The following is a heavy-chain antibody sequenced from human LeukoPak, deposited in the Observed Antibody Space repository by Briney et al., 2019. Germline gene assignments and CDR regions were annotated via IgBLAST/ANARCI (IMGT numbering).Heavy chain of an antibody. J-gene: IGHJ5*02. CDR3: AKDIFAAAGNWLDP. D-gene: IGHD3-9*01. V-gene: IGHV4-4*07. Sequence: SETLSLTCSVSGDAISSSYWSWIRQPAGKGLEWVGRVYTSDTSNCTPSLKSRLTMSVDTSKNQISLKLTSVTAADTAIYYCAKDIFAAAGNWLDPWGQGVLVTVSS. CDR2: VYTSDTS. CDR1: GDAISSSY.